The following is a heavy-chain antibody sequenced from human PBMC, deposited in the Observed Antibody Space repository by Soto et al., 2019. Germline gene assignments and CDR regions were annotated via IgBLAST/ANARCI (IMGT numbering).Heavy chain of an antibody. D-gene: IGHD3-3*01. CDR3: ARHPRSAIFGVRNIVENWLGS. V-gene: IGHV3-23*01. Sequence: SLGLHAPGKGLATGSSITNTGGATYYADSVKGRFSVSRDNSNNLMYLQMKGLGVEDTAVYFCARHPRSAIFGVRNIVENWLGSWGEGFLVNVS. J-gene: IGHJ5*02. CDR2: ITNTGGAT.